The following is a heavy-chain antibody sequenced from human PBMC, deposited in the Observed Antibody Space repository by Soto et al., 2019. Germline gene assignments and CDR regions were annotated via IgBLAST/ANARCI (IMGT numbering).Heavy chain of an antibody. CDR2: IYYSGST. D-gene: IGHD3-22*01. Sequence: SETLSLTCTVSGGSISSGGYYWSWIRQHPGKGLEWIGYIYYSGSTYYNPSLKSRVTIPVDTSKNQFSLKLSSVTAADTAVYYCASQIDYYGSSGYYRWFDPWGQGTLVPVSS. J-gene: IGHJ5*02. CDR3: ASQIDYYGSSGYYRWFDP. V-gene: IGHV4-31*03. CDR1: GGSISSGGYY.